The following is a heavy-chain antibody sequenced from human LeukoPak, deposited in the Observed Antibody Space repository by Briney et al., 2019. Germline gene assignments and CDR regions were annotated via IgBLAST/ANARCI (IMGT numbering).Heavy chain of an antibody. CDR3: ARQLNNFDF. CDR1: GYNFGSQW. J-gene: IGHJ4*02. CDR2: IYPGDSDT. Sequence: GESLKISCKGSGYNFGSQWVAWVRQMPGKGLETMGIIYPGDSDTRYSPSFQGQVTISADKSINTAYLQWGSLKASDTAMYYRARQLNNFDFWGQGTLVTVSS. V-gene: IGHV5-51*01.